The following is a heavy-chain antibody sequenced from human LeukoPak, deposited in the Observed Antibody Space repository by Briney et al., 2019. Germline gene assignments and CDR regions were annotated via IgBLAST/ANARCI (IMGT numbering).Heavy chain of an antibody. D-gene: IGHD6-19*01. J-gene: IGHJ4*02. CDR3: ARCSGWAFKN. CDR2: ISTLSNTI. CDR1: GFNFRSHE. V-gene: IGHV3-48*03. Sequence: GGSLRLSCAASGFNFRSHEMNWVRQAPGKGLEWISYISTLSNTIYYADSVKGRFTISRDSAKNSLYLQMDSLRAEDTAIYYCARCSGWAFKNWGQGNLVTVSS.